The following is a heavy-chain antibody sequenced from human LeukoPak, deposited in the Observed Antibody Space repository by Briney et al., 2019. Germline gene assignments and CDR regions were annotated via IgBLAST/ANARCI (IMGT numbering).Heavy chain of an antibody. Sequence: ASVKVSCKASGYTFTGYYMHWVRQAPGQGLEWMGWINPNSGGTNYAQKFQGRVTMTRDTSISTAYMELSRLRSDDTAVYYCARDPGGLKGMDVWGQGTTVTVSS. J-gene: IGHJ6*02. CDR2: INPNSGGT. CDR3: ARDPGGLKGMDV. D-gene: IGHD1-1*01. CDR1: GYTFTGYY. V-gene: IGHV1-2*02.